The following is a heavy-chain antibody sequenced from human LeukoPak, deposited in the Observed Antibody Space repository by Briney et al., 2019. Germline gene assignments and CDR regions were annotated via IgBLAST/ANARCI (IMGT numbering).Heavy chain of an antibody. D-gene: IGHD4-17*01. CDR2: ISWNSGSI. J-gene: IGHJ6*02. V-gene: IGHV3-9*01. CDR3: AKDSDYGDRYYYYGMDV. Sequence: SLRLSCAASGFTFDDYAMHWVRQAPGKGLEWVSGISWNSGSIGYADSVKGRFTISRDNAKNSLYLQMNSLRAEDTALYYCAKDSDYGDRYYYYGMDVWGQGITVTVSS. CDR1: GFTFDDYA.